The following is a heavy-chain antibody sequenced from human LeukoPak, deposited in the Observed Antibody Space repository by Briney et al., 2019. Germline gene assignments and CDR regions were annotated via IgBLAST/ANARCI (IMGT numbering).Heavy chain of an antibody. CDR2: ISSSSSTI. V-gene: IGHV3-48*01. D-gene: IGHD2-8*01. CDR3: ARVRLWTNGDPDY. CDR1: GFTFSSYS. Sequence: GGSLRLSCAASGFTFSSYSMNWVRQAPGKGLEWVSYISSSSSTIYYADSVKGRFTISRDNAKNSLYLQMNSLRVEDTAVYYCARVRLWTNGDPDYWGQGTLVTVSS. J-gene: IGHJ4*02.